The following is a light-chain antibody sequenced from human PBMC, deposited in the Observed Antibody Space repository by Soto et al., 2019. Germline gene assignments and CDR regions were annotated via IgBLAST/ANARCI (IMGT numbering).Light chain of an antibody. CDR2: GAS. CDR1: QSVAGN. J-gene: IGKJ4*01. Sequence: EIVMTQSPATLSVSPGERATLSCRASQSVAGNLAWYQHNPGQAPRLLIYGASTRATGIPTRFSGGGSGTEFTLTISSLQSEDFVMYYCQQYNKWPLTFGGGNKVEIK. V-gene: IGKV3-15*01. CDR3: QQYNKWPLT.